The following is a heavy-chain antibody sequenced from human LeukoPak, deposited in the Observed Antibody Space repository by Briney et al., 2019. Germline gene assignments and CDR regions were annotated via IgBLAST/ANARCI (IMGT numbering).Heavy chain of an antibody. V-gene: IGHV3-11*01. J-gene: IGHJ4*02. CDR2: ISSSGSTI. D-gene: IGHD6-19*01. CDR1: GFTFSYYY. Sequence: GGSLRLSCAASGFTFSYYYMSWIRQAPGKGLEWVSYISSSGSTIYYADSVKGRFTISRDNAKNSLYLQMNSLRAEDTAVYYCASVAVAGKLTDYWGQGTLVTVSS. CDR3: ASVAVAGKLTDY.